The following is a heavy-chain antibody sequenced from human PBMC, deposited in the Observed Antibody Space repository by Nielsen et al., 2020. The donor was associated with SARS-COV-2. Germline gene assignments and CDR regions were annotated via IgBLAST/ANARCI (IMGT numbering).Heavy chain of an antibody. CDR1: GFNLKNYG. J-gene: IGHJ4*02. D-gene: IGHD1-7*01. Sequence: GESLKISCAASGFNLKNYGMSWVRQAPGKGLEWVANIKQDGSEKNYVDSVKGRFTISRDNAKSSVYLEMNSLRAEDTAVYYCARAWNFAVHWGQGTLVTVSS. CDR2: IKQDGSEK. V-gene: IGHV3-7*01. CDR3: ARAWNFAVH.